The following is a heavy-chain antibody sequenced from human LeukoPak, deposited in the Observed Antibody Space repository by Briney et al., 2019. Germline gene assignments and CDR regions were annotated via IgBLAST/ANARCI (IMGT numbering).Heavy chain of an antibody. CDR2: ISSSGSTI. D-gene: IGHD6-13*01. J-gene: IGHJ4*02. Sequence: PGGSLRLSCAASGFTFSSYWMSWVRQAPGKGLEWVSYISSSGSTIYHADSVKGRLTISRDNAKNSLHLQMNSLRAEDTAVYYCARVGIAGGYFDYWGQGTLVTVSS. CDR1: GFTFSSYW. V-gene: IGHV3-48*04. CDR3: ARVGIAGGYFDY.